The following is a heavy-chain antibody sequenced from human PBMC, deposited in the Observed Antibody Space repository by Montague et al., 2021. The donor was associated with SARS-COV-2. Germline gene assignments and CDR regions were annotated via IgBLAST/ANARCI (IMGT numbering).Heavy chain of an antibody. J-gene: IGHJ6*02. CDR2: IYPDGDDT. Sequence: SLRLSCAASGFTFDGYCMRWVRQPPGKGLEWVAHIYPDGDDTYYVDSVKGRFSNSRDNAKHSLNLQMDSLRAEDTALYYCARDSRIVAATGGMDVWGQGTTVIVSS. CDR1: GFTFDGYC. CDR3: ARDSRIVAATGGMDV. D-gene: IGHD3-16*02. V-gene: IGHV3-7*03.